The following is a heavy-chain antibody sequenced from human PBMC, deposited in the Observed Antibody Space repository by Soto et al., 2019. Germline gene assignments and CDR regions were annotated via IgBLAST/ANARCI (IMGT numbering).Heavy chain of an antibody. D-gene: IGHD3-16*02. CDR1: GFTFSSYG. J-gene: IGHJ5*02. CDR3: ARDPTYDYIWGSYRPPNWFDP. V-gene: IGHV3-33*01. Sequence: GGSLRLSCAASGFTFSSYGMHWVRQAPGKGLEWVAVIWYDGSNKYYAESVKGRFTISRDNSKNTLYLQMNSLRAEYTAVYYCARDPTYDYIWGSYRPPNWFDPWGQGTLVTVSS. CDR2: IWYDGSNK.